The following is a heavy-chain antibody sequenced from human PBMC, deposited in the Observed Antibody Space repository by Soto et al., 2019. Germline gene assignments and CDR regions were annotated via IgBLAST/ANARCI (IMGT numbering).Heavy chain of an antibody. CDR2: ISAYNGNT. D-gene: IGHD6-19*01. Sequence: ASVKVSCKASGYTFTSYGISWVRQAPGQGLEWMGWISAYNGNTNYAQKLKGRVTMTTDTSTSTAHMELRSLRSDDTAVYYCAKGTAVADPYYFDYWGKGTTVTVSS. CDR1: GYTFTSYG. V-gene: IGHV1-18*01. J-gene: IGHJ4*03. CDR3: AKGTAVADPYYFDY.